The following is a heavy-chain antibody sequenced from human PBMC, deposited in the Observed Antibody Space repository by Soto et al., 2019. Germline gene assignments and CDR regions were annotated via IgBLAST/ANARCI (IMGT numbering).Heavy chain of an antibody. D-gene: IGHD2-2*01. Sequence: SETLSLTCTVSGGSISSGGYYWSWIRQHPGKGLEWIGYIYYSGSTYYNPSLKSRVTISVDTSKNQFSLKLSSVTAADTAVYYCARDSRPNERYCSSTSCPPSGFEYWGQGTLVTVSS. CDR1: GGSISSGGYY. J-gene: IGHJ4*02. CDR2: IYYSGST. V-gene: IGHV4-31*03. CDR3: ARDSRPNERYCSSTSCPPSGFEY.